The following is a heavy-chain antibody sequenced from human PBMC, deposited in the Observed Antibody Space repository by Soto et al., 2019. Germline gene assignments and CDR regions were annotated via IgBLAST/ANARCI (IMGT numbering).Heavy chain of an antibody. CDR3: AKGAVAGTPTSYYYYGMDV. CDR2: IIPIFGTI. V-gene: IGHV1-69*12. D-gene: IGHD6-19*01. Sequence: QVQLLQFGAEVKKPGSSVRVSCEASGGTFRTYAISWVRQAPGQGLEWMGEIIPIFGTINYAQKFQGRLTITADESTAKVYMALRRLRSDDTALYYCAKGAVAGTPTSYYYYGMDVWGQGTTVTVSS. CDR1: GGTFRTYA. J-gene: IGHJ6*02.